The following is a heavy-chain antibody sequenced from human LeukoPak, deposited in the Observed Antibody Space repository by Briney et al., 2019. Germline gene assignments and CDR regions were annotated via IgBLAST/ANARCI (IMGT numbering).Heavy chain of an antibody. Sequence: VASVKVSCKASGGTFSSYAISWVRQAPGQGLEWMGRIIPILGIANYAQKFQGRVTITADKSTSTAYMELSSLRSEDTAVYYCARDAEMATISGFLYYGMDVWGQGTTVTVSS. CDR3: ARDAEMATISGFLYYGMDV. D-gene: IGHD5-12*01. V-gene: IGHV1-69*04. CDR1: GGTFSSYA. CDR2: IIPILGIA. J-gene: IGHJ6*02.